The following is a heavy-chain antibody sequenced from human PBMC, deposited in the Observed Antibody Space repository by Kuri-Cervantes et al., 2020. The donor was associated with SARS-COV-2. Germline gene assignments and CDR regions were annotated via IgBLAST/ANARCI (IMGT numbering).Heavy chain of an antibody. CDR2: ISAYNGNT. J-gene: IGHJ4*02. Sequence: ASVKVSCKASGYTFTSYGISWVRQAPGQGLEWMGWISAYNGNTNYAQKLQGRVTMTTDTSTSTAYMELSSLRSEDTAVYYCATARDIVVVPAASLEIWGQGTLVTVSS. V-gene: IGHV1-18*01. CDR1: GYTFTSYG. CDR3: ATARDIVVVPAASLEI. D-gene: IGHD2-2*01.